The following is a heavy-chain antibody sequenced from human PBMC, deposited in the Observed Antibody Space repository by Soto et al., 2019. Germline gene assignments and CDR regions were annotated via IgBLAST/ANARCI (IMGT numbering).Heavy chain of an antibody. CDR2: IWYDGSNK. V-gene: IGHV3-33*01. CDR3: ARDSSQGILTGYYYYYYGMDV. D-gene: IGHD3-9*01. J-gene: IGHJ6*02. CDR1: VFTFSSYG. Sequence: LRLSCAASVFTFSSYGMHWVRQAPGKGLEWVAVIWYDGSNKYYADSVKGRFTISRDNSKNTLYLQMNSLRAEDTAVYYCARDSSQGILTGYYYYYYGMDVWGQGTTVTVSS.